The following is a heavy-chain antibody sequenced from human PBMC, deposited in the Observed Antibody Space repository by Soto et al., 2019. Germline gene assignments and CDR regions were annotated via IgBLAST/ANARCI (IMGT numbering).Heavy chain of an antibody. J-gene: IGHJ4*02. CDR3: AKRGVDTFGLSY. D-gene: IGHD3-10*01. CDR1: GFTFSSFW. V-gene: IGHV3-74*01. CDR2: INTDGSST. Sequence: EVQLVESGGGLVQPGGSLRLSCAVSGFTFSSFWMHWVRQAPGEGLVWVSRINTDGSSTSYADAVKGRLTISRDNTKNSLYQQTTCLRVEDTAIYFCAKRGVDTFGLSYWGKGTLVTVSS.